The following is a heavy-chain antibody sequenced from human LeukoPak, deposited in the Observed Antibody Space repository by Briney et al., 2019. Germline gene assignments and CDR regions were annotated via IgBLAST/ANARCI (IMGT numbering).Heavy chain of an antibody. Sequence: PGGSLRLSCAASGFTFSNYWMSWVRQAPGKGLEWVANIKQDGSEKYYVDSVKGRFTISRDNAKNSLYLQMNSLRGEDTAVYYCARGGYSSGWYGDAFDIWGQGTMVTVSS. D-gene: IGHD6-19*01. CDR3: ARGGYSSGWYGDAFDI. J-gene: IGHJ3*02. CDR2: IKQDGSEK. CDR1: GFTFSNYW. V-gene: IGHV3-7*01.